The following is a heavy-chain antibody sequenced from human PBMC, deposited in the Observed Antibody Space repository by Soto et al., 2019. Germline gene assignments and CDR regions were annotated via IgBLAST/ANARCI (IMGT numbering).Heavy chain of an antibody. D-gene: IGHD3-10*01. CDR1: GYTFTGYH. Sequence: QVQLVQSGAEVKKPGASVKLSCKTSGYTFTGYHMHWVRQAPGQRPEWLGVINPSSITTTYAQRFQGRVNITTETSTSAVQMEPRELRSEDTAVYYCAREVIIGYYGMDVGDQGTTVTVSS. V-gene: IGHV1-46*01. J-gene: IGHJ6*02. CDR2: INPSSITT. CDR3: AREVIIGYYGMDV.